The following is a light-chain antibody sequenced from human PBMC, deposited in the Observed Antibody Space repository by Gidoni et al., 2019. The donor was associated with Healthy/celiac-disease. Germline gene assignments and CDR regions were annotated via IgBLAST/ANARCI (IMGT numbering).Light chain of an antibody. J-gene: IGLJ2*01. V-gene: IGLV3-1*01. Sequence: SYELTQPHAVSVSPGQTARISCSGDKFGDKYACWYQQKQGQSPVLAIYQDSQRSSGIPERFSGSNSGNTATLTISGTPAMDEADYYCQAWDSSTLVFGGGTTLTVL. CDR2: QDS. CDR3: QAWDSSTLV. CDR1: KFGDKY.